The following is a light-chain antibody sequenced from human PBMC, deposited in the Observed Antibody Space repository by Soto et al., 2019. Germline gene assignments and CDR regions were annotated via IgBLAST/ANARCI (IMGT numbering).Light chain of an antibody. J-gene: IGKJ1*01. Sequence: EIVLTQSPGTLSLSPGERATPSCRAGRSFGSNYLAGYQQKPGQPPRLLTFGASSRATGIPDRFTGSGSGTDFTLTITRLEPEDFAVYYGQQYGSSPWTFGQGTKVEIK. CDR2: GAS. CDR3: QQYGSSPWT. CDR1: RSFGSNY. V-gene: IGKV3-20*01.